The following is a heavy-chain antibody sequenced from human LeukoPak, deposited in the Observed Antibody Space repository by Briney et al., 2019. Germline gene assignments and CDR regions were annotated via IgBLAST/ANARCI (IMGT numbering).Heavy chain of an antibody. J-gene: IGHJ3*02. CDR3: AKKLNPYYDFWSGPNHAFDI. CDR1: GFTFSSYG. V-gene: IGHV3-30*02. D-gene: IGHD3-3*01. Sequence: GGSLRLSCAASGFTFSSYGMHWVRQAPGKGLEWVAFIRYDGSNKYYADSVKGRFTISRDNSKSTLYLQMNSLRAEDTAVYYCAKKLNPYYDFWSGPNHAFDIWGQGTMVTVSS. CDR2: IRYDGSNK.